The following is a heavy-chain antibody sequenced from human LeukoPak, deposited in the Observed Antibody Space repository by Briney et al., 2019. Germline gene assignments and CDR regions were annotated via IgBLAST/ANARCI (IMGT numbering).Heavy chain of an antibody. V-gene: IGHV4-34*01. CDR3: ARLPRIVGATGVFDY. J-gene: IGHJ4*02. D-gene: IGHD1-26*01. CDR1: GGSFSGYY. CDR2: INHSGST. Sequence: SETLSLTCAVYGGSFSGYYWSWIRQPPGKGLEWIGEINHSGSTNYNPSPKSRVTISVDTSKNQFSLKLSSVTAADTAVYYCARLPRIVGATGVFDYWGQGTLVTVSS.